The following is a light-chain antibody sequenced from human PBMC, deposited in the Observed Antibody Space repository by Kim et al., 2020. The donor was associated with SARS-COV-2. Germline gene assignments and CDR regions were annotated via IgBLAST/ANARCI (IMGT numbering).Light chain of an antibody. CDR1: QSVDSNS. J-gene: IGKJ4*01. Sequence: IVLTQSPGTLSLSPGERATLTCRASQSVDSNSLAWYQQKPGQAPRLLIYGASSRATGIPDRFSGSGSGTEFTLTISRLEPEDFAVFSCQQYGRSPLTFGGGTKLEIK. CDR2: GAS. V-gene: IGKV3-20*01. CDR3: QQYGRSPLT.